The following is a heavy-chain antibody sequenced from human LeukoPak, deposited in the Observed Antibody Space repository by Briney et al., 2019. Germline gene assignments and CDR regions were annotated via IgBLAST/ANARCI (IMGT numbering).Heavy chain of an antibody. V-gene: IGHV3-53*01. CDR3: ARDPYSGRYGDYYYYYMDV. D-gene: IGHD1-26*01. Sequence: GGSLRLSCAASGFTVSTNYMTWIRQAPGKGLEWVSVMYTLGNTNYADSVKGRFTISRDNAKNSLYLQMNSLRAEDTAVYYCARDPYSGRYGDYYYYYMDVWGKGTTVTISS. CDR2: MYTLGNT. CDR1: GFTVSTNY. J-gene: IGHJ6*03.